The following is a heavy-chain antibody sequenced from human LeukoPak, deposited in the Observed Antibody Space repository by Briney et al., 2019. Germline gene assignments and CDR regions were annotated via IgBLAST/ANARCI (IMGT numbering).Heavy chain of an antibody. CDR2: INGDGSEK. V-gene: IGHV3-7*04. J-gene: IGHJ4*02. D-gene: IGHD6-13*01. CDR3: ARDSSAEKGQQLAN. CDR1: GFTFSSYI. Sequence: GGSLRLSCAASGFTFSSYIMTWVRQAPGKGLEYVANINGDGSEKYYVDSVKGRFTISRDNVRNSLFLQMSSLRVEDTAVYYCARDSSAEKGQQLANWGQGTLVTVST.